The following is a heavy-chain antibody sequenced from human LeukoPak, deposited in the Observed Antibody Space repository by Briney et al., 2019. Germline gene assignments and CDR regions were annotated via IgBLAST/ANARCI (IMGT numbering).Heavy chain of an antibody. CDR2: FHNSGTS. CDR3: TRGVYGPNWFDP. Sequence: SETLSLTCTVSDDSISDYYRGWIRQPPGKGLEWIGYFHNSGTSTYNPSLKSRVTTSADTSKNQFSLKLNSLTTADTAVYYCTRGVYGPNWFDPWGQGTLVTVSS. CDR1: DDSISDYY. J-gene: IGHJ5*02. D-gene: IGHD2/OR15-2a*01. V-gene: IGHV4-59*01.